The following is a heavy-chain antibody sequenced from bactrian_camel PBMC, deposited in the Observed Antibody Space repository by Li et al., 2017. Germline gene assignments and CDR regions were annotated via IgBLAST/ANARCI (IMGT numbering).Heavy chain of an antibody. V-gene: IGHV3S1*01. CDR3: AANPPLTGCFSSSFLRARYHY. CDR1: GYTYSRAC. D-gene: IGHD5*01. J-gene: IGHJ4*01. CDR2: IDGNGSG. Sequence: HVQLVESGGGSVQAGGSLRLSCQASGYTYSRACMAWFRQAPGKEREGVAAIDGNGSGSYADSVKGRFTISRDNAKNTLYLQMNRLKPEDTDMYYCAANPPLTGCFSSSFLRARYHYWGQGTQVTVS.